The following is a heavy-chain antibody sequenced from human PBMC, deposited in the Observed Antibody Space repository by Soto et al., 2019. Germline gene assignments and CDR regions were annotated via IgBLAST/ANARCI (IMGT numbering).Heavy chain of an antibody. CDR3: ASQYYDFWSGSVYY. CDR1: GFTFSSYA. V-gene: IGHV3-30-3*01. D-gene: IGHD3-3*01. J-gene: IGHJ4*02. CDR2: ISYDGSKK. Sequence: GGSLRLSCAASGFTFSSYAMHWVRQAPGKGLEWVAVISYDGSKKYYADSVKGRFTISRDNSKNTLYLQMNSLRAEDTAVYYCASQYYDFWSGSVYYWGQGTLVTVSS.